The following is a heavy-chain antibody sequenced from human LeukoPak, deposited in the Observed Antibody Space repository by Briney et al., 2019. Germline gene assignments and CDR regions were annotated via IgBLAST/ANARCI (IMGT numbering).Heavy chain of an antibody. CDR3: AREDGYGYYFDY. CDR2: IYYSGST. J-gene: IGHJ4*02. D-gene: IGHD5-24*01. V-gene: IGHV4-59*12. CDR1: GGSISSYY. Sequence: SETLSLTCNVSGGSISSYYWSWIRQPPGKGLEWIGYIYYSGSTNYNPSLKSRVTISVDTSKNQFSLKLSSVTAADTAVYYCAREDGYGYYFDYWGQGTPVTVSS.